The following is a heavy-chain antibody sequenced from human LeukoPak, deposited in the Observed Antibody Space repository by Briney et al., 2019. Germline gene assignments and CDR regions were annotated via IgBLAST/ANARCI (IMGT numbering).Heavy chain of an antibody. V-gene: IGHV4-59*08. CDR3: ARHFGHGDYPLDY. Sequence: SETLSHTCTVSGGSISGYYWSWIRQPPGKGLEWIAYIFYSGSTNYNPSLKSRVTISVDTSKNQFSLTLSSVTAADTAVHYCARHFGHGDYPLDYWGQGTLVTVSS. CDR2: IFYSGST. J-gene: IGHJ4*02. CDR1: GGSISGYY. D-gene: IGHD4-17*01.